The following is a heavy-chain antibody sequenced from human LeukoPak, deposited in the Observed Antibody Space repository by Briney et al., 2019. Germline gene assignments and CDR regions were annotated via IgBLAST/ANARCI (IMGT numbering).Heavy chain of an antibody. J-gene: IGHJ4*02. V-gene: IGHV4-38-2*02. CDR1: GYSISSGYY. CDR3: ARDDYYGSGSLLRY. D-gene: IGHD3-10*01. CDR2: IYHSGST. Sequence: PSETLSLTCTVSGYSISSGYYWGWIRQPPGKGLEWIGSIYHSGSTYYNPSLKSRVTISVDTSKNQFSLKLSSVTAADTAVYYCARDDYYGSGSLLRYWGQGTLVTVSS.